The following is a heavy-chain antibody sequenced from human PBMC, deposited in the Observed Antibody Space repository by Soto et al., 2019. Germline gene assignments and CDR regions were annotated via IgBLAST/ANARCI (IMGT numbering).Heavy chain of an antibody. Sequence: PSETLSLTCAVYGGSFSGYYWSWIRQPPGKGLEWIGEINHSGSTNYNPSLKSRVTISVDTSMNQFSLALTSVTAADTAMYYCARGPTAEKVDSWGQGILVTVSS. CDR2: INHSGST. J-gene: IGHJ4*02. CDR3: ARGPTAEKVDS. CDR1: GGSFSGYY. V-gene: IGHV4-34*01.